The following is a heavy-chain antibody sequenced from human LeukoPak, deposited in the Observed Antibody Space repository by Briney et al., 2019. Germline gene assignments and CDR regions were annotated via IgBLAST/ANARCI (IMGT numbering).Heavy chain of an antibody. CDR3: ARFNAMYSSGWYYFDY. CDR2: ISYDGSNK. CDR1: GFTFSSYA. Sequence: GGSLRLSCAASGFTFSSYAMHWVRQAPGKVLEWVAVISYDGSNKYYADSVKGRFTISRDNSKNTLYLQMNSLRAEDTAVYYCARFNAMYSSGWYYFDYWGQGTLVTVSS. J-gene: IGHJ4*02. D-gene: IGHD6-19*01. V-gene: IGHV3-30-3*01.